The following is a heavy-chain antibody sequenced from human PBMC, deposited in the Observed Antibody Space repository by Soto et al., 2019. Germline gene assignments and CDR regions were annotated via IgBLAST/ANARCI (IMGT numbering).Heavy chain of an antibody. D-gene: IGHD3-3*01. CDR1: GFTFSDYF. V-gene: IGHV3-11*05. CDR3: GKGDTIFGVVDD. CDR2: INNDATYR. Sequence: GGSLRLSCAGSGFTFSDYFITWIRQAPGKGLEWISYINNDATYRKYADSVKGRFTVSRDNAKNSVFLQMNSLRPEDTALYYYGKGDTIFGVVDDWGPGPLVTVA. J-gene: IGHJ4*02.